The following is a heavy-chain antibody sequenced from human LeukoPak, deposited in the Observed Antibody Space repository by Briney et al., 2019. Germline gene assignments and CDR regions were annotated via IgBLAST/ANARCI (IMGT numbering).Heavy chain of an antibody. Sequence: GGSLRLSCAASGFTFSSYGMHWVRQAPGKGLEWVAFIRYDGSNKYYADSVKGRFTISRDNSKNTLYLQMNSLRAEDTAVYYCARHKEGFMIRGLITKKERAYNWFDPWGQGTLVTVSS. J-gene: IGHJ5*02. CDR1: GFTFSSYG. CDR2: IRYDGSNK. CDR3: ARHKEGFMIRGLITKKERAYNWFDP. V-gene: IGHV3-30*02. D-gene: IGHD3-10*01.